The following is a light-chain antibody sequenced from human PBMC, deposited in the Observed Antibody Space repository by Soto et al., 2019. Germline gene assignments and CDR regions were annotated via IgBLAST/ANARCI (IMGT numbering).Light chain of an antibody. Sequence: QSVLTQPRSVSGSPGQSVAISCTGTSSDVGGYNYVSWYQQHPGKVPKLIIYDVTERPSGVPDRFSGSKSGNSASLTISVLQAEDEADYYCSSNAGLFTLFGGGTKLTVL. CDR2: DVT. CDR3: SSNAGLFTL. V-gene: IGLV2-11*01. CDR1: SSDVGGYNY. J-gene: IGLJ2*01.